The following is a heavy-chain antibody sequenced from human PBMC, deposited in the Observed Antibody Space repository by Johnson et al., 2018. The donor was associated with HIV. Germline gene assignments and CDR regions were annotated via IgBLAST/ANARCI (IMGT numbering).Heavy chain of an antibody. Sequence: VQLVESGGGVVRPGGSLRLSCAASGFTFDYYGMSWVRQAPGMGLEWVSVIYSGGSTYYADSVKGRFTISRDNSKNTLYLQMNSLRAEDTAVYYCAKAPSSSWHAFDIWGQGTMVTVSS. CDR3: AKAPSSSWHAFDI. CDR1: GFTFDYYG. CDR2: IYSGGST. D-gene: IGHD6-13*01. J-gene: IGHJ3*02. V-gene: IGHV3-23*03.